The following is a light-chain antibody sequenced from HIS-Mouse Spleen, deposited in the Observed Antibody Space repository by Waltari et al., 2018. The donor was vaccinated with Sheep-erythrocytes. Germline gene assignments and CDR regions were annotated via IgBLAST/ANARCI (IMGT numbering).Light chain of an antibody. V-gene: IGKV1-27*01. CDR2: AAS. CDR3: QKYNSAPLT. J-gene: IGKJ4*01. Sequence: DIQMTQSPSSLSASVGDRVTITCRASQCISNYLAWYQQKPGKVPKLLIYAASTLQSGVPSRFSGSGSGTDFTLTISRLQPEDVATYYCQKYNSAPLTFGGGTKVEIK. CDR1: QCISNY.